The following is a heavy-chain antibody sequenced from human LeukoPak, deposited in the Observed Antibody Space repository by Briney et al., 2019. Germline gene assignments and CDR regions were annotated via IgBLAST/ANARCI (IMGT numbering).Heavy chain of an antibody. CDR3: ARALTLYGSGSYYTYGY. D-gene: IGHD3-10*01. Sequence: SETLSLTCAVYGGSFSGYYWSWIRQPPGKGLEWIGEINHSGSTNYNPSLKSRVTISVDTSKNQFPLKLSSVTAADTAVYYCARALTLYGSGSYYTYGYWGQGTLVTVSS. V-gene: IGHV4-34*01. CDR1: GGSFSGYY. J-gene: IGHJ4*02. CDR2: INHSGST.